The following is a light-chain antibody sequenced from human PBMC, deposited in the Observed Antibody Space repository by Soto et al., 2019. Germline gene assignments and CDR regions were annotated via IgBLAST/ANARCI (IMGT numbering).Light chain of an antibody. CDR1: QGISSR. V-gene: IGKV1D-12*01. CDR3: QQAYSFPLT. CDR2: AAS. J-gene: IGKJ4*02. Sequence: DIQMTQSPYSVSASVGDIVTITCRASQGISSRLVWYHQKPGRAPQLLIYAASSLQSWVPSRFSGSGSGTALTLTIRTLQPEDVGTYCCQQAYSFPLTFGGGTKVEI.